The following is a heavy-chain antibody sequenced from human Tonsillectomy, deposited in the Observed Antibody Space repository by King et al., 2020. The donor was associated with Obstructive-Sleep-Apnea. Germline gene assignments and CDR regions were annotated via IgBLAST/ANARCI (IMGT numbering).Heavy chain of an antibody. J-gene: IGHJ6*02. Sequence: VQLVQSGGGVVQPGRSLRLSCAASGFTFSSYGMHWVRQAPGKGLEWVAVIWYDGRNKYYADSVKGRFTISRDNSKKTLYLQMNSLRAEDTAVYYCAKAPTPYYDYYYGMDVWGQGTTVTVSS. V-gene: IGHV3-33*06. CDR1: GFTFSSYG. CDR2: IWYDGRNK. CDR3: AKAPTPYYDYYYGMDV.